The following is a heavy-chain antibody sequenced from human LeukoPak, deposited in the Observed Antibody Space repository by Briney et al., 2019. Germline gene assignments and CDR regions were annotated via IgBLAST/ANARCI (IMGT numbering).Heavy chain of an antibody. CDR2: IYWDDDK. CDR1: WFSLSTSGVC. J-gene: IGHJ4*02. D-gene: IGHD3-10*01. V-gene: IGHV2-5*02. CDR3: AHSLAMVRGVIIPFDY. Sequence: SGPTLVNPTQTLTLTCSFSWFSLSTSGVCVGWIRQPPGKALEWLALIYWDDDKRYSPSLKSRLTITKDTSKNQVVLTMTNMDPVDTATYYCAHSLAMVRGVIIPFDYWGQGTLVTVSS.